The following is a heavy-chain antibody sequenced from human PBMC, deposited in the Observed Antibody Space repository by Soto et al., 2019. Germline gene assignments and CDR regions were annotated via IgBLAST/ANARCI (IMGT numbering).Heavy chain of an antibody. V-gene: IGHV3-15*01. CDR2: IKSKTDGGTT. D-gene: IGHD3-3*01. CDR1: GFTFSNAW. J-gene: IGHJ6*02. CDR3: TTHSYDFWSGYYLGLYYYGMDV. Sequence: GGSLRLSCAASGFTFSNAWMSWVRQAPGKGLEWVGRIKSKTDGGTTDYAAPGKGRFTISREDSKKTLYLQMNRLKTEGTAVYYCTTHSYDFWSGYYLGLYYYGMDVWGQGTTVTVSS.